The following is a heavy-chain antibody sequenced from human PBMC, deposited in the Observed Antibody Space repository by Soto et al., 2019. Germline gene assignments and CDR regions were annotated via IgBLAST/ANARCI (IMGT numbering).Heavy chain of an antibody. Sequence: KPSETLSLTCAGYGGSFSGYYWSWIRQPPGKGLEWIGEINHSGSTNYNPSLKSRVTISVDTSKNQFSLKLSSVTAADTAVYYCARGIGGYYASSGYYYDYWGQGTLVTVSS. CDR3: ARGIGGYYASSGYYYDY. J-gene: IGHJ4*02. CDR2: INHSGST. V-gene: IGHV4-34*01. D-gene: IGHD3-22*01. CDR1: GGSFSGYY.